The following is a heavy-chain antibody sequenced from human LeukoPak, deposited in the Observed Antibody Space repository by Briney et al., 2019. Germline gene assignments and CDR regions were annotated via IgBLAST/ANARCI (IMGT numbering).Heavy chain of an antibody. J-gene: IGHJ6*03. D-gene: IGHD3-3*01. CDR2: IYYSGST. CDR3: ARGTIFGVVMASYYMDV. V-gene: IGHV4-59*01. Sequence: SETLSLTCTVSGGSISSYYWSWIRQPPGKGLEWIGYIYYSGSTNYNPSLKSRVTISVDTSKNQFSLKLSSVTAADTAVYYCARGTIFGVVMASYYMDVWGKGTTVTVSS. CDR1: GGSISSYY.